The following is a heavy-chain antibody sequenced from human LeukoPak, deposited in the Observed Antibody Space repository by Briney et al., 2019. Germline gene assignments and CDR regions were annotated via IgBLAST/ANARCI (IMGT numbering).Heavy chain of an antibody. D-gene: IGHD3-10*01. V-gene: IGHV3-23*01. CDR2: ISGSGGST. CDR3: AKDPYAPGVFDI. J-gene: IGHJ3*02. CDR1: GFTFSSYG. Sequence: GGSLRLSCAASGFTFSSYGMSWVRQAPGKGLEWVSAISGSGGSTYYADSVKGRFTISRDNSKNTLYLQMNSLRAEDTAVYYCAKDPYAPGVFDIWGQGTMVTVSS.